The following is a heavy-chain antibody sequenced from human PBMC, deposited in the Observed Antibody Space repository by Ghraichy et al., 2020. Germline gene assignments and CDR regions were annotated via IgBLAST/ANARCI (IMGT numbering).Heavy chain of an antibody. CDR2: ISSSGSTI. CDR1: GFTFSDYY. D-gene: IGHD6-19*01. J-gene: IGHJ4*02. V-gene: IGHV3-11*01. Sequence: GGSLRLSCAASGFTFSDYYMSWIRQAPGKGLEWVSYISSSGSTIYYADSVKGRFTISRDNAKNSLYLQMNSLRAEDTAVYYCARDESDSSGWYFTEIWGQGTLVTVSS. CDR3: ARDESDSSGWYFTEI.